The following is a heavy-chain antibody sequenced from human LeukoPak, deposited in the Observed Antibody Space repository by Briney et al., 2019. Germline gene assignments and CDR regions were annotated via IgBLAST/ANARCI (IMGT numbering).Heavy chain of an antibody. CDR2: IIHSGST. D-gene: IGHD3-16*02. CDR3: ARLPILVSWFDP. Sequence: SETLSLTCAVYGGSSSGYFWSWVRQPPGKGLEWFGEIIHSGSTNYNPSLKSRVTISVDTSKNQFSLKLSSVTAADTAVYYCARLPILVSWFDPWGQGTLVTVSS. V-gene: IGHV4-34*12. J-gene: IGHJ5*02. CDR1: GGSSSGYF.